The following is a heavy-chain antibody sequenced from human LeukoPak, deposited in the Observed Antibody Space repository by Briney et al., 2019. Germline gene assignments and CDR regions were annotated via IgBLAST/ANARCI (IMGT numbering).Heavy chain of an antibody. CDR3: ARDPAWSGG. CDR1: GGTFSSYA. Sequence: SVKVSCKASGGTFSSYAISWVRQAPGQGLEWMGRINPILGIANYAQKFQGRVTITADKSTSTAYMELSSLRSEDTAVYYCARDPAWSGGWGQGTLVTVSS. V-gene: IGHV1-69*04. CDR2: INPILGIA. J-gene: IGHJ4*02. D-gene: IGHD3-3*01.